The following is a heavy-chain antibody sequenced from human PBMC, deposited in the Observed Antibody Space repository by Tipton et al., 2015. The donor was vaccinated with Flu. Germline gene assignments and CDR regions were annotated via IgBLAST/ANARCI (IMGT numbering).Heavy chain of an antibody. CDR1: GFTFSSYW. Sequence: SLRLSCAASGFTFSSYWMTWVRQAPGKGLVWVSRIASDGSITTYADSVKGRFTISRDNAKNTLYLQMNSLRVEGTAVYYCARPGGGNDVAFDIWGQGTMVTVSS. D-gene: IGHD1-1*01. CDR2: IASDGSIT. J-gene: IGHJ3*02. V-gene: IGHV3-74*01. CDR3: ARPGGGNDVAFDI.